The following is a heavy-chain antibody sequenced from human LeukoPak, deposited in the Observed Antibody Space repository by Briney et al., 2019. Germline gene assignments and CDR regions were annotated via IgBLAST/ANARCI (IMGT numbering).Heavy chain of an antibody. Sequence: ASVTVSCKASGYSLTSYAMIWELQAPARGLESVGCINTLTGYPTYAQGFTGRFVFSLDTSVSTAYLQISSLKAEDTAVYYCARVDPHSITIFGVVIWSYYFDYWGQGTLVTVSS. CDR1: GYSLTSYA. J-gene: IGHJ4*02. V-gene: IGHV7-4-1*02. CDR2: INTLTGYP. CDR3: ARVDPHSITIFGVVIWSYYFDY. D-gene: IGHD3-3*01.